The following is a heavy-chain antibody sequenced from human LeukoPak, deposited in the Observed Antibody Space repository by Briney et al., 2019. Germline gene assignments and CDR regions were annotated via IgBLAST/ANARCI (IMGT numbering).Heavy chain of an antibody. CDR2: IWYDGSNK. CDR3: ARGAAGTGGDY. CDR1: GFTFSTYW. Sequence: GGSLRLSCVASGFTFSTYWMHWVRQAPGKGLEWVAVIWYDGSNKYYADSVKGRFTISRDNSKNTLYLQMNSLRAEDTAVYYCARGAAGTGGDYWGQGTLVTVSS. D-gene: IGHD6-13*01. V-gene: IGHV3-33*08. J-gene: IGHJ4*02.